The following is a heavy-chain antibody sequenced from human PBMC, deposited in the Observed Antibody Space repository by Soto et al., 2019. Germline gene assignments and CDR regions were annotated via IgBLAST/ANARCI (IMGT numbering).Heavy chain of an antibody. Sequence: ASVKVSCKASGYTFTNNDINWVRQAPGQGLEWIGWMNTNTNTTDFAEVFEGRVSLTWDTSISTAYMQLNSLKIDDTAVYYCAREVVETSSLWLDPWGQGTLVTVSS. V-gene: IGHV1-8*01. CDR3: AREVVETSSLWLDP. J-gene: IGHJ5*02. CDR2: MNTNTNTT. D-gene: IGHD6-6*01. CDR1: GYTFTNND.